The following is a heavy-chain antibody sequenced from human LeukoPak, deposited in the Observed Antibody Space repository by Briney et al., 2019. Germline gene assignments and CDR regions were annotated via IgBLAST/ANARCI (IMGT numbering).Heavy chain of an antibody. CDR3: ARRKVAGQFDY. Sequence: PSETLSLTCTVSGGSISSYYWSWIRQPPGKGLEWIGYIYYSGSTNCNPSLKSRVTISVDTSKNQFSLKLSSVTAADTAVYYCARRKVAGQFDYWGQGTLVTVSS. V-gene: IGHV4-59*08. J-gene: IGHJ4*02. CDR1: GGSISSYY. CDR2: IYYSGST. D-gene: IGHD6-19*01.